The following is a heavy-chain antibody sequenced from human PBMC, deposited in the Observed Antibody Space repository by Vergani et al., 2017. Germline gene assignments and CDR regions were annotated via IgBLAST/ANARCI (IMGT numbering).Heavy chain of an antibody. CDR3: AREGAAAGTQRNYYYYYMDV. V-gene: IGHV1-46*01. J-gene: IGHJ6*03. D-gene: IGHD6-13*01. CDR2: INPSGGST. Sequence: QVQLVQSGAEVKKPGASVKVSCKASGYTFTRYQMHWVRQAPGQGLEWMGIINPSGGSTSHAQKFQGRVTMTRDTSTSTVYMELSSLRSEDTAVYDCAREGAAAGTQRNYYYYYMDVWGKGTTVIVSS. CDR1: GYTFTRYQ.